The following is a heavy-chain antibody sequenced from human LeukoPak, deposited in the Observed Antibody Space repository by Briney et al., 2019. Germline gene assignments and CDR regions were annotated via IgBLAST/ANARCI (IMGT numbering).Heavy chain of an antibody. V-gene: IGHV3-30*18. D-gene: IGHD3-3*01. CDR1: GFTFSSYS. CDR3: AKDRREWLLGWFDP. Sequence: GGSLRLSCAASGFTFSSYSMNWVRQAPGKGLEWVAVISYDGSNKYYADSVKGRFTISRDNSKNTLYLQMNSLRAEDTAVYYCAKDRREWLLGWFDPWGQGTLVTVSS. CDR2: ISYDGSNK. J-gene: IGHJ5*02.